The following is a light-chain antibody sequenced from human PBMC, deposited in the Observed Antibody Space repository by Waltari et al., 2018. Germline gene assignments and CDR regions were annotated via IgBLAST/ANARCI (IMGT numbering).Light chain of an antibody. V-gene: IGKV4-1*01. CDR1: QRVLNSSNNKNY. Sequence: DIVMTQSPDSLAVSLGERATINCKSSQRVLNSSNNKNYLAWYQQKPGQPPKLIIYWASTRESGVPDRFSGSGSGTDFTLTISSLQAEDVAVYYCQHYYSSPLTFGGGTKVEIK. J-gene: IGKJ4*01. CDR2: WAS. CDR3: QHYYSSPLT.